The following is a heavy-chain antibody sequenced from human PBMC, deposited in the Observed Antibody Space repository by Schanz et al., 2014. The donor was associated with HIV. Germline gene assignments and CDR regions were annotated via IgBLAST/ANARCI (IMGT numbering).Heavy chain of an antibody. CDR2: INPKSGDT. Sequence: QVQLVQSGAEVKKPGASVKVSCKASGYTFTGYYMHWVRQAPGQGLEWIGWINPKSGDTNYAQKFQGRVTMTRDTSLSVVYMELSRLRSDDTAVYYCARGYCGGGTCYSGDYWGQGTLVTVSS. CDR1: GYTFTGYY. D-gene: IGHD2-15*01. V-gene: IGHV1-2*02. J-gene: IGHJ4*02. CDR3: ARGYCGGGTCYSGDY.